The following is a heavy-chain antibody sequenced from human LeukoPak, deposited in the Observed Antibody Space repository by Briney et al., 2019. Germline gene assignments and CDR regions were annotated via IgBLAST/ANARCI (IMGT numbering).Heavy chain of an antibody. CDR3: ARGDSTYDAFDI. CDR2: ISAYNGNT. J-gene: IGHJ3*02. D-gene: IGHD3-22*01. Sequence: GASVKVSCKASGYTFTSYGISWVRQAPGQGLEWMGWISAYNGNTNYAQKLQGRVTMTRNTSISTAYMELSSLRSEDTAVYYCARGDSTYDAFDIWGQGTMVTVSS. V-gene: IGHV1-18*01. CDR1: GYTFTSYG.